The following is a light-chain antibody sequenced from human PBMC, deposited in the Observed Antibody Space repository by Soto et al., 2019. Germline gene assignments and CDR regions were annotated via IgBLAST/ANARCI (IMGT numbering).Light chain of an antibody. V-gene: IGLV2-11*01. CDR3: CSYAGSYKGYV. CDR1: SRDVGGYNY. J-gene: IGLJ1*01. Sequence: QSALTQPRSVSESPGQSVTISCTGTSRDVGGYNYVSWYQQHPGKAPKFMIYDVSKRPSGVPDRFSGSKSGNTASLTISGLKADDEADYYCCSYAGSYKGYVFGTGTKLTVL. CDR2: DVS.